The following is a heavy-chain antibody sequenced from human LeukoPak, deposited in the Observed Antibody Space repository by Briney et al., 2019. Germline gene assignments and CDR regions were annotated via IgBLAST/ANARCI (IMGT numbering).Heavy chain of an antibody. CDR1: GHSIINSYY. V-gene: IGHV4-38-2*02. J-gene: IGHJ1*01. D-gene: IGHD3-22*01. CDR3: ARMVDSSGFSPCQH. CDR2: IYHTGST. Sequence: SETLSLTCTVSGHSIINSYYWGWIRQPPGKGLEWIGSIYHTGSTYYNPSLKSLVTISIDTSKNQFSLKVNSVTAADTAVYYCARMVDSSGFSPCQHWGQGTLVTVSS.